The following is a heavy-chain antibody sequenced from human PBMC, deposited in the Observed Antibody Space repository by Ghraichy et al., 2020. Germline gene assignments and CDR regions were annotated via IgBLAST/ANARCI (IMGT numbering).Heavy chain of an antibody. V-gene: IGHV1-3*01. CDR2: INAGNGNT. CDR1: GYTFTSYA. D-gene: IGHD5-12*01. CDR3: ARGGPSGPYYYYYYMDV. Sequence: ASVKVSCKASGYTFTSYAMHWVRQAPGQRLEWMGWINAGNGNTKYSQKFQGRVTITRDTSASTAYMELSSLRSEDTAVYYCARGGPSGPYYYYYYMDVWGKGTTVTVSS. J-gene: IGHJ6*03.